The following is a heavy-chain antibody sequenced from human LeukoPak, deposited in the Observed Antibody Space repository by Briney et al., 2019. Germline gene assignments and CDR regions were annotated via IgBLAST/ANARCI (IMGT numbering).Heavy chain of an antibody. D-gene: IGHD6-19*01. CDR3: AKDSVAAPRYYFDY. CDR1: AFTFSNYA. CDR2: IGGSGFAT. Sequence: GGSLRLSCAASAFTFSNYAMSWVRQAPGKGLEWVSGIGGSGFATYYADSVKGRFTISRDNSKNTLYLQMNSLRAEDTAVYYCAKDSVAAPRYYFDYWGQGTQVTVSS. J-gene: IGHJ4*02. V-gene: IGHV3-23*01.